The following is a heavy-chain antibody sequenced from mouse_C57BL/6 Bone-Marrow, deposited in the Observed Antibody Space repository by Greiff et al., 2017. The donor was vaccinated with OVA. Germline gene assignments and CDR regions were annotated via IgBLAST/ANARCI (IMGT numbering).Heavy chain of an antibody. Sequence: VQLQQSGAELVRPGASVTLSCKASGYTFTDYEMHWVKQTPVHGLEWIGAIDPETGGTAYNQKFKGKAILTADKSSSTAYMELRSLTSEDSAVYYCTREGYPYYYAMDYWGQGTSVTVSS. CDR3: TREGYPYYYAMDY. CDR2: IDPETGGT. D-gene: IGHD2-2*01. J-gene: IGHJ4*01. V-gene: IGHV1-15*01. CDR1: GYTFTDYE.